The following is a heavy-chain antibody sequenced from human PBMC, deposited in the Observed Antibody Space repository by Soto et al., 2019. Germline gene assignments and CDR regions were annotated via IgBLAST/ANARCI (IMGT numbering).Heavy chain of an antibody. CDR2: IYDSGNT. Sequence: PSETQSLTCGVSGDSITTYKWWTWVRQTPGKGLEWIGEIYDSGNTRYNPYLKSRVTISKDTSKNELSLKLNSVTVADTAVYYCASCKLGEYYYAMDIWCQGNTVTVSS. J-gene: IGHJ6*02. CDR1: GDSITTYKW. D-gene: IGHD7-27*01. CDR3: ASCKLGEYYYAMDI. V-gene: IGHV4-4*02.